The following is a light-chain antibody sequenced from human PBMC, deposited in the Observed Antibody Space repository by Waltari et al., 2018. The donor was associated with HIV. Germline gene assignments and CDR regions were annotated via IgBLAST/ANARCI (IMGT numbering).Light chain of an antibody. CDR3: NSYAGSDNVL. J-gene: IGLJ2*01. CDR1: SSDVGGYNL. V-gene: IGLV2-8*01. CDR2: DVT. Sequence: QSALTQPPSASGSPGQSVTISCTGSSSDVGGYNLVSWYQHHPGKAPKLIIYDVTKRRSGVRDRVFVSKSANTASLTVSGLQAEDEADYYCNSYAGSDNVLFGGGTKLTVL.